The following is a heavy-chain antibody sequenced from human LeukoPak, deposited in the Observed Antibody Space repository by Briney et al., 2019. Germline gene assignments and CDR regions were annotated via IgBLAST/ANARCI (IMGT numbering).Heavy chain of an antibody. CDR2: IRYDASYQ. D-gene: IGHD2-8*01. Sequence: GGSLRLSCAASGFTFSSYAMQWVRQAPGKGLEWVAFIRYDASYQYYADSVKGRFTISRDNSKSTLYLQMGSLRAEDTAVYYCARDIALKVYATRGVDYWGQGTLVTVSS. CDR1: GFTFSSYA. J-gene: IGHJ4*02. V-gene: IGHV3-30*02. CDR3: ARDIALKVYATRGVDY.